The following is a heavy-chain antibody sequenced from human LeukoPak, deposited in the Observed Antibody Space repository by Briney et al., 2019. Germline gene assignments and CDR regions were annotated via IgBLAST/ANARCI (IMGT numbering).Heavy chain of an antibody. CDR3: ARRNRGDAFDI. V-gene: IGHV4-59*01. CDR1: GGSIRNYY. Sequence: SETLSLTCTVSGGSIRNYYWSWIRQPPGKGLEWIGNIYYSGSTRNNPSLKSRVTISADTSKNQLSLKLSSVTAADTAVYYCARRNRGDAFDIWGQGTMVTVSS. CDR2: IYYSGST. D-gene: IGHD1-14*01. J-gene: IGHJ3*02.